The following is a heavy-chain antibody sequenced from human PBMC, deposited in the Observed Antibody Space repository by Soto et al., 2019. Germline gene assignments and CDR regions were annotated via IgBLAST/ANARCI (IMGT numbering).Heavy chain of an antibody. CDR2: ISWNSGSI. J-gene: IGHJ5*02. CDR1: GFTFDDYA. Sequence: GGSLRLSCAASGFTFDDYAMHWVRQAPGKGLEWVSGISWNSGSIGYADSVKGRFTISRDNAKNSLYLQMNSLRAEDTALYYCAKSSGYSSSWSSGWFDPWGQGTQVTVSS. V-gene: IGHV3-9*01. D-gene: IGHD6-13*01. CDR3: AKSSGYSSSWSSGWFDP.